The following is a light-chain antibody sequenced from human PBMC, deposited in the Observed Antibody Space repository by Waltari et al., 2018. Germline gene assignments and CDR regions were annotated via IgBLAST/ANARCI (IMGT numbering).Light chain of an antibody. Sequence: IVLTQSPATLSLFPGERATLSCRASQSVRIYLAWYQQQPGQAPRLLIYDTSYRATGVPVRFSGSGSGTDYTLTISSLEPEDFAVYYCQHRSVWPLTFGGGTKVEMK. CDR2: DTS. V-gene: IGKV3-11*01. CDR1: QSVRIY. CDR3: QHRSVWPLT. J-gene: IGKJ4*01.